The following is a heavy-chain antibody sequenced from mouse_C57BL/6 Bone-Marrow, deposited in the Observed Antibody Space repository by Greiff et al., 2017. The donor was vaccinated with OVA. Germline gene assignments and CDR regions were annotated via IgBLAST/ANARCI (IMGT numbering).Heavy chain of an antibody. CDR2: IYWDDDK. V-gene: IGHV8-12*01. D-gene: IGHD2-5*01. J-gene: IGHJ1*03. Sequence: LKESGPGILQSSPTLSLTCSFSGFSLSTSGMGVSWIRQPSGKGLEWLAHIYWDDDKRYNPSLKSRPTISKDTSRNQVFLKITSVDTADTATYYCARREIYYSNYWYFDVWGTGTTVTVSS. CDR1: GFSLSTSGMG. CDR3: ARREIYYSNYWYFDV.